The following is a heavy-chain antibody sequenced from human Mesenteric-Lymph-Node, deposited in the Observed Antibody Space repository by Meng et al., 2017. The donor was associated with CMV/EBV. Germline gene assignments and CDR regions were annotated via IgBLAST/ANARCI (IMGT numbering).Heavy chain of an antibody. J-gene: IGHJ6*02. CDR3: AKVDSLTISRGFIGDYAMDV. CDR1: GFRFSDYY. V-gene: IGHV3-11*01. Sequence: GGSLRLSCAASGFRFSDYYMTWIRQAPGKGLEWVSYISGSGDTIFYTDSSDRSKSYADSVRGRFSISRDNSKNTLFLEMNSLRAEDTAVYFCAKVDSLTISRGFIGDYAMDVWGQGTTVTVSS. CDR2: ISGSGDTIFYTDSSDRSK. D-gene: IGHD3-3*01.